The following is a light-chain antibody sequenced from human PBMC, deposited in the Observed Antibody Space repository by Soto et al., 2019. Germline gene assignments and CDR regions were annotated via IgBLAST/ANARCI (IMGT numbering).Light chain of an antibody. CDR3: QQSYSNPRT. V-gene: IGKV1-39*01. J-gene: IGKJ1*01. CDR1: QSIIFY. Sequence: DIQMTQSPSSVSAIVGDRVTITCRASQSIIFYLNWYQQKPGKAPNLLIYAASTLQSGVPSRFSGSGSGTDFTLTISSLQPEDFATYYCQQSYSNPRTFGQGTKVEIK. CDR2: AAS.